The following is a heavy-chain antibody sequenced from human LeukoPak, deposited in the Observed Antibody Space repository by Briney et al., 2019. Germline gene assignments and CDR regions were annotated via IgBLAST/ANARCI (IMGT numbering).Heavy chain of an antibody. CDR1: GGSFSGFY. CDR3: ARQNEYRDFGSGYSYYFDY. CDR2: INQSGST. V-gene: IGHV4-34*01. D-gene: IGHD3-3*01. Sequence: AETLSLTCAVYGGSFSGFYWRWIRQPPGKGLAWIGEINQSGSTNYNPSLKSRVTISVDTSKNHFSLKLSSVTAADTAVYYWARQNEYRDFGSGYSYYFDYWGQGTLVTVSS. J-gene: IGHJ4*02.